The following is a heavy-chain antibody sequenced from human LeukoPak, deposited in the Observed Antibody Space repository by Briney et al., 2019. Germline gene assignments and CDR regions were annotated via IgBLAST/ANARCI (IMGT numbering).Heavy chain of an antibody. D-gene: IGHD5-18*01. V-gene: IGHV4-59*01. CDR2: IYYSGRT. J-gene: IGHJ4*02. CDR3: ASLSWGDSYGSFIVDY. Sequence: SETLSLTCTVSGGSISSYYWSWIRQPPGKGLEWIGYIYYSGRTNYNPSLKSRVTISVDTSKNQFSLKLSSVTAADTAVYYCASLSWGDSYGSFIVDYWGQGTLVTVSS. CDR1: GGSISSYY.